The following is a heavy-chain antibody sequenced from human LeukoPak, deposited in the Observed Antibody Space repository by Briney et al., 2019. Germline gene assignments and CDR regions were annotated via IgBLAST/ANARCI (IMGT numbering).Heavy chain of an antibody. V-gene: IGHV3-33*06. CDR1: GFTFSSYG. D-gene: IGHD3-22*01. CDR2: IWYDGSNK. CDR3: AKDRRYYDS. J-gene: IGHJ4*02. Sequence: PGGSLRLSCAASGFTFSSYGMHWVRQAPGKGLEWVAVIWYDGSNKYYADSVKGRFTISRDNSKNTPYLQMNSLRAEDTAVYYCAKDRRYYDSWGQGTLVTVSS.